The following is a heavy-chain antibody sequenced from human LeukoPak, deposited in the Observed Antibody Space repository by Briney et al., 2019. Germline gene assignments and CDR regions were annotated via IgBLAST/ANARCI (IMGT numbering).Heavy chain of an antibody. D-gene: IGHD3-9*01. Sequence: TSSETLSLTCTVSGGSISSSSHYWGWIRQPPGEGLEWIGNIYYSGSTNYNPSLKSRVTISVDTSKNQFSLKLSSVTAADTAVYYCARVGYDILTGSDYWGQGTLVTVSS. CDR3: ARVGYDILTGSDY. CDR2: IYYSGST. J-gene: IGHJ4*02. CDR1: GGSISSSSHY. V-gene: IGHV4-39*07.